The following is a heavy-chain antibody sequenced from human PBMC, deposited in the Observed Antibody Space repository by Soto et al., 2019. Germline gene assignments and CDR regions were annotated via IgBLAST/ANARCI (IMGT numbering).Heavy chain of an antibody. Sequence: QVQLVESGGGVVQPGRSLRLSCAASGFTFSSYGMHWVRQAPGKGLEWVAVISYDGSNKYYADSVKGRFTISRDKSKNTLYLQMNSLRAEDTAVYYCAKDGGHGDYVLYYYYGMDVWGQGTTVTVSS. CDR1: GFTFSSYG. CDR2: ISYDGSNK. V-gene: IGHV3-30*18. D-gene: IGHD4-17*01. J-gene: IGHJ6*02. CDR3: AKDGGHGDYVLYYYYGMDV.